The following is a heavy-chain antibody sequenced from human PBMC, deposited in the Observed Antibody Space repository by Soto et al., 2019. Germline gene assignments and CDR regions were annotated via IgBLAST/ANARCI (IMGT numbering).Heavy chain of an antibody. CDR2: LFSGGSA. J-gene: IGHJ4*02. CDR3: ATPSGGY. V-gene: IGHV3-66*01. Sequence: EVVLVASGGGLVQPGGSLRLSCAASGFTVTNNYMSWVRQAPGKGLEWVSALFSGGSAYYADSVKGRFTISRDNSMNTLYLQMNSLRAEDTAVYYCATPSGGYWGQGTLVTVSS. D-gene: IGHD3-10*01. CDR1: GFTVTNNY.